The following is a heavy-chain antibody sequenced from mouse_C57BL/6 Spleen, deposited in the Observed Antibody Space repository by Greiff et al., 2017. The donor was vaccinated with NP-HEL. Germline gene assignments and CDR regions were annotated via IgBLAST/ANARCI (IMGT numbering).Heavy chain of an antibody. CDR1: GYTFTSYW. CDR2: IHPNSGST. V-gene: IGHV1-64*01. Sequence: QVQLQQSGAELVKPGASVKLSCKASGYTFTSYWMHWVKQRPGQGLEWIGMIHPNSGSTNYNEKFKSKATLTVDKSSSTAYMQLSSLTSEDSAVYYCAREGGGYAMDYWGQGTSVTVSS. CDR3: AREGGGYAMDY. D-gene: IGHD3-3*01. J-gene: IGHJ4*01.